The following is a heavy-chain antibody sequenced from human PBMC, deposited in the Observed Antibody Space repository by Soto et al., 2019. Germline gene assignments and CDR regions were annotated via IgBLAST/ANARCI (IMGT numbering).Heavy chain of an antibody. CDR1: GFTFSSFG. J-gene: IGHJ6*02. CDR3: ARDASYYSLWSGYYPSRNGMDV. Sequence: QVQVVESGGGVVQPGRSLRLSCAASGFTFSSFGMHWVRQAPGKGLEWVSLIWYDGSKKSYGDSVKGRFTISRDNSRNTVYLQMNSLRADATAVYYCARDASYYSLWSGYYPSRNGMDVWGQGTTVTFSS. CDR2: IWYDGSKK. D-gene: IGHD3-3*01. V-gene: IGHV3-33*01.